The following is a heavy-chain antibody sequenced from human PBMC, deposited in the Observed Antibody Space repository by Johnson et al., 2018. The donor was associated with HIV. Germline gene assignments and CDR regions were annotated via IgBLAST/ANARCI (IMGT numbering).Heavy chain of an antibody. CDR3: AGEPRTLGI. D-gene: IGHD3-16*01. CDR1: GFPFSSCW. V-gene: IGHV3-7*01. J-gene: IGHJ3*02. Sequence: VQLVESGGGLVQPGGSLRLSCAASGFPFSSCWMSWVRQAPGKGLEWVASIKQDGSDKYYVDSVKGRFTISRDNAKNSLYLQMNSLRAEDTAVYYCAGEPRTLGIWGQGTMVTVSS. CDR2: IKQDGSDK.